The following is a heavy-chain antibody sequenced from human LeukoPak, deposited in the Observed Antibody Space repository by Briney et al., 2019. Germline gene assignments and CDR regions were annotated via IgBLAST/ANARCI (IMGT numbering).Heavy chain of an antibody. D-gene: IGHD6-25*01. V-gene: IGHV3-30*18. Sequence: GGSLRLSCAASGFTFSSYWMSWVRQAPGKGLEWVAVISYDGSNKYYADSVKGRFTISRDNSKNTLYLQMNSLRAEDTAVYYCAKDRAGEAATDYWGQGTLVTVSS. CDR2: ISYDGSNK. CDR3: AKDRAGEAATDY. CDR1: GFTFSSYW. J-gene: IGHJ4*02.